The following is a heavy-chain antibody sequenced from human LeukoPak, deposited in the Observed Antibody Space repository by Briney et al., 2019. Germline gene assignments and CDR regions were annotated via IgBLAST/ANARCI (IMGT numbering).Heavy chain of an antibody. CDR2: IKSKTDGGTA. J-gene: IGHJ3*02. CDR1: GFTFSTYA. D-gene: IGHD2-15*01. CDR3: TTKHGIVAATGGFRAFDI. V-gene: IGHV3-15*01. Sequence: PGGSLRLSCAASGFTFSTYAMSWVRQAPGKGLEWVGRIKSKTDGGTADYAAPVKGRFTISRDDSKNTLYLQMNSLKTEDTAVYYCTTKHGIVAATGGFRAFDIWGQGTMVTVSS.